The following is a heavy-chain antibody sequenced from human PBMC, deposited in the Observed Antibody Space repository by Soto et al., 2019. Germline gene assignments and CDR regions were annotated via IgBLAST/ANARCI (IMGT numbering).Heavy chain of an antibody. D-gene: IGHD2-2*01. CDR1: GYTFTGYY. J-gene: IGHJ3*02. CDR3: ARYCSSTSCYGAFDI. Sequence: ASSEVSCKASGYTFTGYYMHWVRQAPGQGLEWMGWINPNSGGTNYAQKFQGWVTMTRDTSISTAYMELSRLRSDDTAVYYCARYCSSTSCYGAFDIWGQGTMVTVSS. V-gene: IGHV1-2*04. CDR2: INPNSGGT.